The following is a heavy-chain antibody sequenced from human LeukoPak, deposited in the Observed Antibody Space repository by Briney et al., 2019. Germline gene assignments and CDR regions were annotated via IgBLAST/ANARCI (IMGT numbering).Heavy chain of an antibody. V-gene: IGHV4-59*08. Sequence: SETLSLTCTVSGGSISSYYWSWIRQPPGKGLEWIGYIYYSGSTNYNPSLKSRVTISVDTSKNQFSLKLSSVTAADTAVYYCARHITMVRGVYDYWGQGTLVTVSS. CDR2: IYYSGST. J-gene: IGHJ4*02. D-gene: IGHD3-10*01. CDR1: GGSISSYY. CDR3: ARHITMVRGVYDY.